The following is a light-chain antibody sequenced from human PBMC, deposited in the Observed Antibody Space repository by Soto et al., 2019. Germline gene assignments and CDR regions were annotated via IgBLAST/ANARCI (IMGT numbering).Light chain of an antibody. Sequence: DIQMTQSPSSLSASVGDRVTITCRASQSISGYLNWYQQKPGKAPELLIYAASSLQSGVPSRFSGSGSGTDFTLIISSLQPEDFATYFCQQSYTTPYTFGQGTKLDIK. V-gene: IGKV1-39*01. CDR3: QQSYTTPYT. CDR1: QSISGY. CDR2: AAS. J-gene: IGKJ2*01.